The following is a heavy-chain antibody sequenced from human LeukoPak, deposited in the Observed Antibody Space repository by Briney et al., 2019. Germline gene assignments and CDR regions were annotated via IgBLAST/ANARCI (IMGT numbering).Heavy chain of an antibody. J-gene: IGHJ5*02. CDR2: INHGGST. CDR1: GGSFSGYY. D-gene: IGHD3-16*02. CDR3: ARGFYYDYVWGSYPPTNWFDP. Sequence: SETLSLTCAVYGGSFSGYYWSWIRQPPGKGLEWIGEINHGGSTNYNPSLKSRVTISVDTSKNQFSLKLSSVTAADTAVYYCARGFYYDYVWGSYPPTNWFDPWGQGTLVTVSS. V-gene: IGHV4-34*01.